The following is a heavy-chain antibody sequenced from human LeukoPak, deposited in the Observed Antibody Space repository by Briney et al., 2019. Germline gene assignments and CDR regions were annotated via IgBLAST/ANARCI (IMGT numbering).Heavy chain of an antibody. J-gene: IGHJ5*02. CDR3: ARGSVTTVTRVWFDP. CDR1: GYSFTSYW. V-gene: IGHV5-51*01. D-gene: IGHD4-17*01. Sequence: GESLKISCKGSGYSFTSYWIGWVRQMPGKGLEWMGIIYPGDSDTRYSPSFQGQVTISADKSISTAYLQWSSLKASDTAMYYCARGSVTTVTRVWFDPWGQGTLVTVSS. CDR2: IYPGDSDT.